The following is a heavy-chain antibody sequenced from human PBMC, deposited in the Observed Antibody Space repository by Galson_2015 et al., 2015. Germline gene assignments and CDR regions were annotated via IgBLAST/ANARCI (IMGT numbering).Heavy chain of an antibody. D-gene: IGHD2-2*01. V-gene: IGHV1-18*01. Sequence: SVKVSCKASGYTFISYDVTWVRQAPGQGLEWMGWISAYSGNTNYAQKLQGRVTMTTDTSTSTAYMELRSLRSDDTAVYYCARATYCSTTTCSSFDYWGQGTLVTVSS. CDR2: ISAYSGNT. CDR1: GYTFISYD. CDR3: ARATYCSTTTCSSFDY. J-gene: IGHJ4*02.